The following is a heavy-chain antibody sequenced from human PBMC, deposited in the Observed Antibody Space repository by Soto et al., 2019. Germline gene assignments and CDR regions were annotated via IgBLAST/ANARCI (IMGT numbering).Heavy chain of an antibody. V-gene: IGHV5-51*01. CDR3: TKLDKRLRDGGHAFDF. J-gene: IGHJ3*01. Sequence: GESLKISCEGLGYSFTNYWIGWVRQTPGKGLEWMAMIYPGDSNTIYSPSFQGQGTISADKSINTAYLQWRSLKASDTAMYYCTKLDKRLRDGGHAFDFWGRGTMVTVSS. CDR2: IYPGDSNT. CDR1: GYSFTNYW. D-gene: IGHD4-17*01.